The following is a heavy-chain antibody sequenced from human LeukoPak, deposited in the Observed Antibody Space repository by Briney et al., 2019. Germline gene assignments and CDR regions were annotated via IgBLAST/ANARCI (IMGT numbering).Heavy chain of an antibody. CDR3: ARGWYSSGWYEYYFDY. CDR1: GFTVSSNY. D-gene: IGHD6-19*01. CDR2: IYSGGST. V-gene: IGHV3-53*01. Sequence: PGGSLRLSCAASGFTVSSNYMSWVRQAPGKGLGWASVIYSGGSTYYADSVKGRFTISRDNSKNTLYLQMNSLRAEDTAVYYCARGWYSSGWYEYYFDYWGQGTLVTVSS. J-gene: IGHJ4*02.